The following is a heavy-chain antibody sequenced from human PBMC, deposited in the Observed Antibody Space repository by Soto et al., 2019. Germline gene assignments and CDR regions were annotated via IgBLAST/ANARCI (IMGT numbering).Heavy chain of an antibody. CDR2: ISTYNCNT. CDR1: GYTFTSFG. CDR3: ARAWIQLWPPIDYYYGMDV. J-gene: IGHJ6*02. V-gene: IGHV1-18*01. Sequence: GASVKVSCKASGYTFTSFGISWVRQAPGQGLEWMGWISTYNCNTIYVQKLQGRVTMTTDTSTSTAYMDLRSLRSDDTAVYYCARAWIQLWPPIDYYYGMDVWGQGTTVTVSS. D-gene: IGHD5-18*01.